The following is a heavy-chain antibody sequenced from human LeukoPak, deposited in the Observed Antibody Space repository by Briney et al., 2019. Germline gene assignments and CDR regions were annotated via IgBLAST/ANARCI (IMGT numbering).Heavy chain of an antibody. CDR1: GYTFPRYD. J-gene: IGHJ4*02. Sequence: ASVNVSCKASGYTFPRYDIHWVRQATGKGLEWMGWMNPNSGNTGYAQKFQGRVTMTRNTSISTAYMELSGLRSEDTAVYYCVAQGYNWNAYESLGYFDYWGQGTLVTVSS. CDR2: MNPNSGNT. V-gene: IGHV1-8*01. D-gene: IGHD1-20*01. CDR3: VAQGYNWNAYESLGYFDY.